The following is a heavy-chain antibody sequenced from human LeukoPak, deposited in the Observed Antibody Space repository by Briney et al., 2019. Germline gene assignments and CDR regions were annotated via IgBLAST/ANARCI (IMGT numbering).Heavy chain of an antibody. Sequence: GASVKVSCKASGYTFTGYYMHWVRQAPGQGLEWMGWINPNSGGTNYAQKFQGRVTMTRDTSINTAYMELSRLRSDDTAVYYCARAASKGYEFDYWGQGTLVTVSS. J-gene: IGHJ4*02. CDR3: ARAASKGYEFDY. CDR2: INPNSGGT. CDR1: GYTFTGYY. D-gene: IGHD5-12*01. V-gene: IGHV1-2*02.